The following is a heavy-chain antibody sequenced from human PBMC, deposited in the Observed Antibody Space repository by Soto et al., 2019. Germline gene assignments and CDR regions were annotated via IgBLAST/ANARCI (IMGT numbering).Heavy chain of an antibody. CDR1: GFTFSSYA. Sequence: GGSLRFSCAASGFTFSSYAMSWVRQAPGKGLEWVSAISGSGGSTYYADSVKGRFTISRDNSKNTLYLQMNSLRAEDTAVYYCAKYPKLHPSAAAPDYWGQGTLVTVSS. V-gene: IGHV3-23*01. CDR2: ISGSGGST. D-gene: IGHD6-13*01. CDR3: AKYPKLHPSAAAPDY. J-gene: IGHJ4*02.